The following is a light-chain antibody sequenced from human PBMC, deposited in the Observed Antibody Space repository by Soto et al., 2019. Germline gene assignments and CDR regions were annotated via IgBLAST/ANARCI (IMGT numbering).Light chain of an antibody. V-gene: IGLV1-44*01. J-gene: IGLJ1*01. CDR2: YNN. CDR3: AAWDDTLKRYV. Sequence: QSVLTQPPSASGTPGQTVSISCSGSNSNIASNTVNWYQHLPGTAPKLLIYYNNQRPSGVPDRFSGSKSGTSASLAISGLQSEDESDYYCAAWDDTLKRYVFGTGTKVT. CDR1: NSNIASNT.